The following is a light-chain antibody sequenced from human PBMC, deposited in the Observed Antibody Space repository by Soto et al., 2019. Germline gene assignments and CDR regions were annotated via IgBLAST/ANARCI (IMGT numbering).Light chain of an antibody. CDR1: QYINTR. CDR3: QQRSHWPRT. CDR2: QTS. V-gene: IGKV3-11*01. Sequence: EIVLTQSPATLSSFPGDRVTLSCRASQYINTRLAWYQHRPGQAPRLLIYQTSIRAAGIPARFSGSGSGTDFSLTISSLEPEDFAVYYCQQRSHWPRTFGQGTKVDIK. J-gene: IGKJ1*01.